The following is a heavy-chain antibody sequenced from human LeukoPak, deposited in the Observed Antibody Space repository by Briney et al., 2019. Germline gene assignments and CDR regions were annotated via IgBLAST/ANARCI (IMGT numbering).Heavy chain of an antibody. V-gene: IGHV4-59*12. CDR2: IYYSGST. CDR3: ARDLELGGYDSSGYYPD. D-gene: IGHD3-22*01. CDR1: GGSISTYY. Sequence: SETLSLTCTVSGGSISTYYWSWIRQPPGQGLEWIGYIYYSGSTSYNPSLKSRVTISVDRSKNQFSLKLSSVTAADTAVYYCARDLELGGYDSSGYYPDWGQGTLVTVSS. J-gene: IGHJ4*02.